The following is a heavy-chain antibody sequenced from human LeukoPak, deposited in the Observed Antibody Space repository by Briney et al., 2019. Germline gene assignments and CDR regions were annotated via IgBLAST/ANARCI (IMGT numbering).Heavy chain of an antibody. CDR1: GVTINIHW. Sequence: PGGSLRLSCVASGVTINIHWMSWVRQAPGKGLEWVANIKEDGSEKYYVDSVKGRFTVSRDNAKNSLYLQMNSLRAEDTAVYYCAGPRNRVYDYWGQGTLVTVSS. J-gene: IGHJ4*02. V-gene: IGHV3-7*04. D-gene: IGHD4-11*01. CDR2: IKEDGSEK. CDR3: AGPRNRVYDY.